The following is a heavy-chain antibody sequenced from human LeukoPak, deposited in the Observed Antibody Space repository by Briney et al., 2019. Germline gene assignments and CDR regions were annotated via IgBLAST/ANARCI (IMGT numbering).Heavy chain of an antibody. D-gene: IGHD3-22*01. J-gene: IGHJ4*02. Sequence: TGGSLRRSGAGSGFTCSSYAMSWVRQAPGKGLEWVSAISGSGGSTYYADSVKGRFTISRDNSKNTLYLQMNSLRAEDTAVYYCAKDRVVLVVINCFVYWGQGTLVTVSS. CDR3: AKDRVVLVVINCFVY. V-gene: IGHV3-23*01. CDR2: ISGSGGST. CDR1: GFTCSSYA.